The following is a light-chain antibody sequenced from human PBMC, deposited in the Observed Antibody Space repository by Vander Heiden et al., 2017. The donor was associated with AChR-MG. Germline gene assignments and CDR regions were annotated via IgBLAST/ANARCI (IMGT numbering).Light chain of an antibody. CDR1: QSVSSAY. V-gene: IGKV3-20*01. Sequence: EIVLTQSPGTLSMSPGERATLSCKASQSVSSAYLAWYRQRPGQAPRLLIHDASIRATGIPDRVSGSGSGTDFTLTISRLEPEDFAVYYCQHYGSLSVTFGQGTRLEIK. CDR3: QHYGSLSVT. J-gene: IGKJ5*01. CDR2: DAS.